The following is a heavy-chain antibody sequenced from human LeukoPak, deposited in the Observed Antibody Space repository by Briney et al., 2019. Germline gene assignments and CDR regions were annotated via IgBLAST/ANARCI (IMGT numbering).Heavy chain of an antibody. CDR1: GFTFSSYA. CDR2: ITGSGGST. V-gene: IGHV3-23*01. J-gene: IGHJ4*02. CDR3: AKWAVSGRGFDY. Sequence: GGSLRLSCAASGFTFSSYAMSWVRQAPGKGLEWVSDITGSGGSTHYADSVKGRFTISRDNSKNTLYLQMNSLGAEDTAVYYCAKWAVSGRGFDYWGQGTLVTVSS. D-gene: IGHD6-19*01.